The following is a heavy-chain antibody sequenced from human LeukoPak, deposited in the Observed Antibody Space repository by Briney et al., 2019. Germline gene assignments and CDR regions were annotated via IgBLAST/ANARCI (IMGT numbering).Heavy chain of an antibody. CDR3: AREVYGNFDY. CDR1: GYTFTSYY. CDR2: INPNSGGT. D-gene: IGHD4-17*01. V-gene: IGHV1-2*06. Sequence: ASVTVSCTASGYTFTSYYMHWVRQAPGQGLEWMGRINPNSGGTNYAQKFQGRVTMTRDTSISTAYMELSRLRSDDTAVYYCAREVYGNFDYWGQGTLVTVSS. J-gene: IGHJ4*02.